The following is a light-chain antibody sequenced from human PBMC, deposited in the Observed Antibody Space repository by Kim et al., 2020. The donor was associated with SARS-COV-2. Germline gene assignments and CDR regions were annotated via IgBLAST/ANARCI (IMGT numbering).Light chain of an antibody. CDR3: QQYYTTPWT. V-gene: IGKV4-1*01. CDR1: QNILYNSNNKNY. CDR2: WAS. J-gene: IGKJ1*01. Sequence: DIVMTQSPDSLAVSLGERATINCKSSQNILYNSNNKNYLAWYQQKPGQPPKLLIYWASTRESGVPDRFSGSGSGTDFTLTISGLQAEDVAVYYCQQYYTTPWTFGQGTKVDIK.